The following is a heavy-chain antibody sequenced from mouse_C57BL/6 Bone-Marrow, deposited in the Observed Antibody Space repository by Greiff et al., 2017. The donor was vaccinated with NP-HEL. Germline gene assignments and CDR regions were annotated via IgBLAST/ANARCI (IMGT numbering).Heavy chain of an antibody. CDR1: GYTFTSYW. J-gene: IGHJ1*03. CDR2: IYPGNSDT. Sequence: EVKLVESGTVLARPGASVKMSCKTSGYTFTSYWMHWVKQRPGQGLEWIGAIYPGNSDTSYNQKFKGKAKLTAVTSASTAYMELSSLTNEDSAVYYCTRFPYDYDGEDWYFDVWGTGTTVTVSS. CDR3: TRFPYDYDGEDWYFDV. V-gene: IGHV1-5*01. D-gene: IGHD2-4*01.